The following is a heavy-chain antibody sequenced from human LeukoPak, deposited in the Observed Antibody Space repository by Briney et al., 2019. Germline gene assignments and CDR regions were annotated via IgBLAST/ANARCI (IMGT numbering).Heavy chain of an antibody. J-gene: IGHJ4*02. Sequence: VGSLRLSCAASGFTFSSYAMSWVRQAPGKGLEWVSAISGSGGSTYYADSVKGRFTISRDNSKNTLYLQMNSLRAEDTAVYYCAKFVQLWGSSSDYWGQGTLVTVSS. V-gene: IGHV3-23*01. D-gene: IGHD5-18*01. CDR1: GFTFSSYA. CDR2: ISGSGGST. CDR3: AKFVQLWGSSSDY.